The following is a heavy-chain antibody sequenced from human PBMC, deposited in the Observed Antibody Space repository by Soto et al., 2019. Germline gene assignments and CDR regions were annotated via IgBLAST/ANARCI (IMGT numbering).Heavy chain of an antibody. V-gene: IGHV3-33*01. D-gene: IGHD3-22*01. CDR1: GFTFSSYG. J-gene: IGHJ6*02. Sequence: PGGSLRLSCAASGFTFSSYGMHWVRQAPGKGLEWVAVIWYDGSNKYYADSVKGRFTISRDNSKNTLYLQMNSLRAEDTAVYYCARDYYYDSSGYGGMDVWGQGTTVTVSS. CDR3: ARDYYYDSSGYGGMDV. CDR2: IWYDGSNK.